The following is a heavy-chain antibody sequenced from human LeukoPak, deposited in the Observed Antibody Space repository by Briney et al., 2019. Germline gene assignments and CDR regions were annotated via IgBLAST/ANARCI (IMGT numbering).Heavy chain of an antibody. CDR2: IDTSGSPI. V-gene: IGHV3-48*01. CDR3: ARGPPLFDP. Sequence: GGSLRLSCAASGFTFSSYSMNWARQAPGKGLEWVSYIDTSGSPIYYADSVKGRFTISRDNAKNSLYLQMNSLRADDTAVYYCARGPPLFDPWGQGALVTVSS. CDR1: GFTFSSYS. J-gene: IGHJ5*02.